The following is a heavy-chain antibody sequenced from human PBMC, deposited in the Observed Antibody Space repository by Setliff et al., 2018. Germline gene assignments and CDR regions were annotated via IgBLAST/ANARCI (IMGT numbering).Heavy chain of an antibody. D-gene: IGHD7-27*01. CDR1: GFAIGSCW. V-gene: IGHV3-7*01. CDR3: IDGRNRAWGVY. CDR2: VNPDGSGK. J-gene: IGHJ4*02. Sequence: GGSLRLSCVASGFAIGSCWMSWVRQAPGKGLEWVANVNPDGSGKYYVDSVKGRFTMSRDNAKNSLYLQMDSLRFEDTAVYYCIDGRNRAWGVYWGQGTLVTVSS.